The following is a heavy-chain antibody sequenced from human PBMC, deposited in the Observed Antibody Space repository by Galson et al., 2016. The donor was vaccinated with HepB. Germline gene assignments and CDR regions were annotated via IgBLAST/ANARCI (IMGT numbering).Heavy chain of an antibody. J-gene: IGHJ6*04. CDR2: IRRRTLGETK. V-gene: IGHV3-49*03. D-gene: IGHD3-16*01. Sequence: SLRLSCAGSGFTFGNYVMSWFRQAPGKGLEWLSFIRRRTLGETKDYAASVRGRFTISRDDSKSIAYLQMDSLKSEDTGIYYCETENMIQGPTRPLYYYGLDVWGEGTTVIVSS. CDR3: ETENMIQGPTRPLYYYGLDV. CDR1: GFTFGNYV.